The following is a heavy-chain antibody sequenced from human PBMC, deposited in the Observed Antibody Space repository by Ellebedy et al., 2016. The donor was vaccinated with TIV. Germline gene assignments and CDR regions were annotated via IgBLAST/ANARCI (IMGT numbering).Heavy chain of an antibody. D-gene: IGHD5-18*01. CDR3: ARIGVFSQLWSYFDY. CDR2: IDPSGGSP. J-gene: IGHJ4*02. Sequence: AASVKVSCKASGYTFTSYYMHWVRQAPGQGLEWMGIIDPSGGSPSYAQKFQGRVTMTGDTSTSTVYMELSSLRSEDTAVYYCARIGVFSQLWSYFDYWGQGTLVTVSS. V-gene: IGHV1-46*01. CDR1: GYTFTSYY.